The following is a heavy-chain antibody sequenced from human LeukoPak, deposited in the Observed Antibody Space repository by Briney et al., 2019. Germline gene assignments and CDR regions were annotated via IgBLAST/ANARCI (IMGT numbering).Heavy chain of an antibody. Sequence: SETLSLTCTVSGGSINYGGWIRQPPGKGLEWIGSTYYSGTTYYNPSLKSRVTMSVDTSKNQFSLTLTSVTAADSAVYYCARLSRAVADNWGQGTLVTVSS. CDR1: GGSINY. V-gene: IGHV4-39*01. CDR2: TYYSGTT. D-gene: IGHD6-19*01. CDR3: ARLSRAVADN. J-gene: IGHJ4*02.